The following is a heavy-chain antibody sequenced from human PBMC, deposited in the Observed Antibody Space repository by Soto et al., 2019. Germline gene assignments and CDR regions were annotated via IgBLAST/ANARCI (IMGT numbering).Heavy chain of an antibody. CDR3: ARKAARGFYYYYYMDV. CDR1: GGSFSGYY. D-gene: IGHD3-10*01. CDR2: INHSGST. J-gene: IGHJ6*03. V-gene: IGHV4-34*01. Sequence: QVQLQQWGAGLLKPSETLSLTCAVYGGSFSGYYWSWIRQPPGKGLEWIGEINHSGSTNYNPSLKSRVTISVDTSKNQFSLKLSSVTAADTAVYYCARKAARGFYYYYYMDVWGKGTTVTVSS.